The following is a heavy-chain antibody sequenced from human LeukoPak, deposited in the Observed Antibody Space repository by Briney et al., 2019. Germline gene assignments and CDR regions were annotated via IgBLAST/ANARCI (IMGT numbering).Heavy chain of an antibody. V-gene: IGHV4-34*01. D-gene: IGHD2-2*01. CDR1: GGSFSGHY. J-gene: IGHJ4*02. CDR2: STHTGST. Sequence: SETLSLTCAVYGGSFSGHYWTWIRQAPGKGLEWIGESTHTGSTNYNPSLKSRVTISVDTSKNQFSLKLTSESAADTAVYHCARGRTGAAALDFWGPGTPVTVSS. CDR3: ARGRTGAAALDF.